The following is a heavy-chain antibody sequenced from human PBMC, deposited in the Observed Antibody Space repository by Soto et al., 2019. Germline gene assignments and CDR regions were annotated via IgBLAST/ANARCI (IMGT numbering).Heavy chain of an antibody. CDR1: GYTFPSYG. Sequence: ASVKASCKASGYTFPSYGINWVRQAPGQGVAGMGSISAYTGSANYAQKLQGRGTMTTDTSTRTAPMPLRSLPSAATAVHYRERDHYYNSSGPFDYWGQGTLVT. D-gene: IGHD3-22*01. CDR2: ISAYTGSA. J-gene: IGHJ4*02. V-gene: IGHV1-18*01. CDR3: ERDHYYNSSGPFDY.